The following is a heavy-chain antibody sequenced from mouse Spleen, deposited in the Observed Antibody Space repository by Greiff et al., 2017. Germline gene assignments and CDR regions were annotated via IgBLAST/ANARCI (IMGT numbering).Heavy chain of an antibody. CDR2: IHPNSGST. J-gene: IGHJ4*01. CDR3: AREVIYDGYYSYAMDY. V-gene: IGHV1-64*01. CDR1: GYTFTSYW. D-gene: IGHD2-3*01. Sequence: QVQLQQSGAELVKPGASVKLSCKASGYTFTSYWMHWVKQRPGQGLEWIGMIHPNSGSTNYNEKFKSKATLTVDKSSSTAYMQLSSLTSEDSAVYYCAREVIYDGYYSYAMDYWGQGTSVTVSS.